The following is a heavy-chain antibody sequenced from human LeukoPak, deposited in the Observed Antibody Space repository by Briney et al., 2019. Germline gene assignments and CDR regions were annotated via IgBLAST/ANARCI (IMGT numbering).Heavy chain of an antibody. CDR2: IYYSGST. CDR1: GGSFSGYY. D-gene: IGHD3-10*01. V-gene: IGHV4-34*01. CDR3: AREGRGAFDI. J-gene: IGHJ3*02. Sequence: SETLSLTCAVYGGSFSGYYWSWIRQPPGKGLEWIGSIYYSGSTYYNPSLKSRVTISVDTSKNQFSLKLSSVTAADTAVYYCAREGRGAFDIWGQGTMVTVSS.